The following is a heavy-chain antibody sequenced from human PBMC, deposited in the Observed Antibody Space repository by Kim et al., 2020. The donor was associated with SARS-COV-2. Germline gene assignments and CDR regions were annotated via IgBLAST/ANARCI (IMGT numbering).Heavy chain of an antibody. J-gene: IGHJ3*02. CDR3: ARMRDYGDYVADAFDI. CDR1: GYSISSGYY. Sequence: SETLSLTCTVSGYSISSGYYWGWIRQPPGKGLEWIGSIYHSGSTYYNPSLKSRVTISVDTSKNQFSLKLSSVTAADTAVYYCARMRDYGDYVADAFDIWGQGTMVTVSS. CDR2: IYHSGST. D-gene: IGHD4-17*01. V-gene: IGHV4-38-2*02.